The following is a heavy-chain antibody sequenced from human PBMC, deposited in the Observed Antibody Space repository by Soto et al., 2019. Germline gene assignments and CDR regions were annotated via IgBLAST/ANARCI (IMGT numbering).Heavy chain of an antibody. J-gene: IGHJ6*02. Sequence: EVQLVESGGGLIQPGGSLRLSCAASGFTVSSNYMSWVRQAPGKGLEWVSVIYSGGSTYYADSVKGRFTISRDNSKNTLYLQMNSLRAEDTAVYYCARDGLHFWSGYYGMDVWGQGTTVTVSS. CDR2: IYSGGST. CDR1: GFTVSSNY. CDR3: ARDGLHFWSGYYGMDV. D-gene: IGHD3-3*02. V-gene: IGHV3-53*01.